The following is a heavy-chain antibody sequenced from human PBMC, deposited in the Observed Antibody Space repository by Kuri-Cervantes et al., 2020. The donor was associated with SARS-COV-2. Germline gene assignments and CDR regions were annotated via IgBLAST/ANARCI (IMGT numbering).Heavy chain of an antibody. D-gene: IGHD2-2*01. Sequence: GGSLRLSCSASGFTFSSYAMHWVRQAPGKGLEYVSAISSNGGSTYYADSVKGRFTISRDNSKNTLYLQMNSLRAEDTAVYYCAKGDYCSSTSCYSYYYYYGMDVWGQGTTVTVSS. V-gene: IGHV3-64*04. CDR3: AKGDYCSSTSCYSYYYYYGMDV. J-gene: IGHJ6*02. CDR1: GFTFSSYA. CDR2: ISSNGGST.